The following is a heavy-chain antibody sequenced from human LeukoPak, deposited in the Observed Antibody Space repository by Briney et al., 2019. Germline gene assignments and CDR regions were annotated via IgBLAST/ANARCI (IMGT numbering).Heavy chain of an antibody. Sequence: GGSLRLSCAASGFTFSGSAMHWVPQASGKGLEWVGRIRSKANSYATAYAASVKGRFTISRDDSKNTAYLQMNSLKTEDTAVYYCTRLGGSYVDYWGQGTLVTVSS. CDR2: IRSKANSYAT. V-gene: IGHV3-73*01. CDR3: TRLGGSYVDY. J-gene: IGHJ4*02. D-gene: IGHD3-16*01. CDR1: GFTFSGSA.